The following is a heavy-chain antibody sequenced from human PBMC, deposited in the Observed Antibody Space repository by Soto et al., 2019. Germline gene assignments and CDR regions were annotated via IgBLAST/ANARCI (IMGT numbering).Heavy chain of an antibody. Sequence: QVQLQESGPGLVKPSDTLSLTCAVSGYSISSGTWWGWIRQPPGKGLEWIGYIHYSGNTHYYPSLKRRAPXXLXPXXITFSRQLMSVTAVDTAVSFCPIYDSASARHYFAYWGQGILVTVSS. CDR2: IHYSGNT. CDR3: PIYDSASARHYFAY. J-gene: IGHJ4*02. V-gene: IGHV4-28*01. CDR1: GYSISSGTW. D-gene: IGHD2-15*01.